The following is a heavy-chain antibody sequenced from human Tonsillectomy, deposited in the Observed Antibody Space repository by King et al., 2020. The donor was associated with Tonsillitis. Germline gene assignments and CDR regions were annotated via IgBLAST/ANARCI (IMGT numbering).Heavy chain of an antibody. V-gene: IGHV4-30-4*01. Sequence: QLQESGPGLVKPSQTLSLICSVSGGSIRTGDFFWSWIRPPPRKGLEGVGYISYSWTTYDNPSLQGRVSRSVDASKNQFFLKLRSVTAADTAVYYCARGEGTTGGFDYWGQGTLVTVSS. CDR2: ISYSWTT. D-gene: IGHD1-7*01. CDR1: GGSIRTGDFF. CDR3: ARGEGTTGGFDY. J-gene: IGHJ4*02.